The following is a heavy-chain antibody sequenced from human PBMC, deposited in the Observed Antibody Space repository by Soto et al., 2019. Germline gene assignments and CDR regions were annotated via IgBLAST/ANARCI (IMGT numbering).Heavy chain of an antibody. D-gene: IGHD2-15*01. J-gene: IGHJ6*02. CDR3: ARDHRYCSGSSCRPYYYYYGMDV. CDR1: GFTFSSYS. Sequence: GGSLRLSCAASGFTFSSYSMNWVRQAPGRGLEWVAAISGTSDYIYYADSVKGRFTISRDNAKTSLYIQMNGLRAEDTAVYYCARDHRYCSGSSCRPYYYYYGMDVWGQGTTVTVSS. V-gene: IGHV3-21*01. CDR2: ISGTSDYI.